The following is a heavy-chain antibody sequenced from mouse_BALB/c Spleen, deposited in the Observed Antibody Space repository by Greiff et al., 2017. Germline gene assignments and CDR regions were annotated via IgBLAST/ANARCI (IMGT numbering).Heavy chain of an antibody. D-gene: IGHD2-14*01. CDR2: IYPGDGDT. Sequence: QVQLQQSGAELARPGSSVKISCKASGYAFSSYWMNWVKQRPGQGLEWIGQIYPGDGDTNYNGKFKGKATLTADKSSSTAYMQLSSLTSEDSAVYFCARGGPRYDGAYWGQGTLVTVSA. V-gene: IGHV1-80*01. CDR3: ARGGPRYDGAY. CDR1: GYAFSSYW. J-gene: IGHJ3*01.